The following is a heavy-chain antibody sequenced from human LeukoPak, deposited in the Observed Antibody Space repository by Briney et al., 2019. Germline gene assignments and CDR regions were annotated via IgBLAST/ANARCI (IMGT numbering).Heavy chain of an antibody. V-gene: IGHV1-2*02. J-gene: IGHJ4*02. CDR3: ARGGSSWYRPSYGY. CDR1: GYTFTGCY. D-gene: IGHD6-13*01. Sequence: ASVKVSRKASGYTFTGCYMHWVRQAPGQGLEWMGWINPNSGGTNYAQKFQGRVTMTRDTSISTAYMELSRLRSDDTAVYYCARGGSSWYRPSYGYWGQGTLVTVSS. CDR2: INPNSGGT.